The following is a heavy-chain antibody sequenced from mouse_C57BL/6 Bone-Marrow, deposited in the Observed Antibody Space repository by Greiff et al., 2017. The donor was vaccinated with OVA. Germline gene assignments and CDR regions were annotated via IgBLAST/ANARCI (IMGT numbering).Heavy chain of an antibody. Sequence: VQGVESGPGLVAPSQSLSITCTVSGFSLTSYGVDWVRQPPGKGLEWLGVIWGGGSTNYNSALMSRLSISKDNSKSQVFLKMNSLQTDDTAMYYCAKHLTTITTVVAPFDYWGQGTTLTVSS. D-gene: IGHD1-1*01. V-gene: IGHV2-9*01. CDR1: GFSLTSYG. CDR2: IWGGGST. J-gene: IGHJ2*01. CDR3: AKHLTTITTVVAPFDY.